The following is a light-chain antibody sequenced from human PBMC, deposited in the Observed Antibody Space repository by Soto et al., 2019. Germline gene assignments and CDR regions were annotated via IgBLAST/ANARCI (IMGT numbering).Light chain of an antibody. CDR2: EAS. CDR3: QQYSSYSPYT. CDR1: QTVYNW. J-gene: IGKJ2*01. Sequence: DIQITHSPSTLSASVGDRVTITCRASQTVYNWLAWYQQKPGKAPKLLIYEASTLQSGVPSRFSGSGSGTEFTLAISRLQPDDFAIYYCQQYSSYSPYTFGQGTKVDIK. V-gene: IGKV1-5*03.